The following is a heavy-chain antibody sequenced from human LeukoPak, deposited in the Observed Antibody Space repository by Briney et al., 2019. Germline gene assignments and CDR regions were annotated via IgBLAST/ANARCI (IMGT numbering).Heavy chain of an antibody. J-gene: IGHJ4*02. D-gene: IGHD4-17*01. Sequence: GGSLRLSCAVSGFSVSNNYMNWVRQAPGKGLEWVSLIYSRGGTSYADSVKGRFTISRDSSKNTLYLQMNSLRGEDTAVYYCAKHKENYGDSCLDDYWGQGTLVTVSS. V-gene: IGHV3-53*01. CDR3: AKHKENYGDSCLDDY. CDR2: IYSRGGT. CDR1: GFSVSNNY.